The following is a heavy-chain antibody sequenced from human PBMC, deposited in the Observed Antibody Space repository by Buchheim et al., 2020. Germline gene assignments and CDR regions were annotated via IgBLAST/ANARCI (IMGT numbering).Heavy chain of an antibody. D-gene: IGHD3-22*01. J-gene: IGHJ1*01. CDR1: GFTFSSYA. CDR2: ISGSGCST. Sequence: EVQLLESGGGLVQPGGSLRLSCAASGFTFSSYAMSWVRQAPGKGLEWVSAISGSGCSTYYADSVKGRFTISSDNSKNTLYLQMNSLRAVDTAVYYCAKERYYDSSGYSVAGYFQHWGQGTL. CDR3: AKERYYDSSGYSVAGYFQH. V-gene: IGHV3-23*01.